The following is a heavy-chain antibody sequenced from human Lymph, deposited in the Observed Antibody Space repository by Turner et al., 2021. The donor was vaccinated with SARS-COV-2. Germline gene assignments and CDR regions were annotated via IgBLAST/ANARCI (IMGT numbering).Heavy chain of an antibody. V-gene: IGHV3-53*02. CDR3: ARDLQLYGMDV. CDR2: IYSGGST. J-gene: IGHJ6*02. Sequence: EVQLVETGGGLIQPGGSLRLSCAASGFLVSSNYMNWVRQAPGKGLEWVSLIYSGGSTYYADSVKGRLTISRDNSKNTLYLQMNSLRAEDTAVYYCARDLQLYGMDVWGQGTTVTVSS. CDR1: GFLVSSNY. D-gene: IGHD1-1*01.